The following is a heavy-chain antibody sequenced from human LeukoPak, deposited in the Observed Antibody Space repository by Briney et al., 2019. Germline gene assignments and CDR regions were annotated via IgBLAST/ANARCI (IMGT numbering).Heavy chain of an antibody. CDR1: GFTFSNAW. CDR2: IKSKTDGGTT. Sequence: GGSLRLSCAASGFTFSNAWMSWVRQAPGKGLEWVGRIKSKTDGGTTDYAAPVKGRFTISRDDAKNSLYLQMNSLRAEDTAVYYCARVSRFALPDPWGQGTLVTVSS. V-gene: IGHV3-15*01. J-gene: IGHJ5*02. CDR3: ARVSRFALPDP.